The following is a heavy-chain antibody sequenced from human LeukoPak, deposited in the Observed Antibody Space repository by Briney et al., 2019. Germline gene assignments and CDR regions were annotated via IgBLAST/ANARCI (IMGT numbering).Heavy chain of an antibody. D-gene: IGHD3-22*01. CDR3: ARDRSEDYYDSSGYFFDCYFDY. V-gene: IGHV1-69*04. J-gene: IGHJ4*02. CDR1: GGTFSSYA. CDR2: IIPILGIA. Sequence: GASVKVSCKASGGTFSSYAISWVRQAPGQGLEWMGRIIPILGIANYAQKFQGRVTITADKSTSTAYMELSSLRSEDTAVYYCARDRSEDYYDSSGYFFDCYFDYWGQGTLVTVSS.